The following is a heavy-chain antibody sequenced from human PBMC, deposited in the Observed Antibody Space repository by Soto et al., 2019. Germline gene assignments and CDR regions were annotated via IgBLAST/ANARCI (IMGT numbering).Heavy chain of an antibody. D-gene: IGHD6-13*01. Sequence: GGSLRLSCAASGFTFSSYSMNWVRQAPGKGLEWVSYISSSSSTIYYADSVKGRFTISRDNAKNSLYLQMNSLRAEDTAVYYCAREGAGVIDYWGQGTLVTVSS. CDR1: GFTFSSYS. CDR2: ISSSSSTI. J-gene: IGHJ4*02. V-gene: IGHV3-48*01. CDR3: AREGAGVIDY.